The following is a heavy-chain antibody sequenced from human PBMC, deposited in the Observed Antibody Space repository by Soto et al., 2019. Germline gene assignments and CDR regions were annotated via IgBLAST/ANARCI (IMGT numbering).Heavy chain of an antibody. CDR2: ISAYNGNT. CDR1: GYTFTSWC. Sequence: ASVKAYCRAPGYTFTSWCMRWVRQSPGQGLDSMGWISAYNGNTNYAQKLQGRVTMTTDTSTSTAYMELRSLRSDDTAVYYCAREALVVVVPAAYSLYYYYGMDVWGQGTTVTVSS. V-gene: IGHV1-18*01. J-gene: IGHJ6*02. D-gene: IGHD2-2*01. CDR3: AREALVVVVPAAYSLYYYYGMDV.